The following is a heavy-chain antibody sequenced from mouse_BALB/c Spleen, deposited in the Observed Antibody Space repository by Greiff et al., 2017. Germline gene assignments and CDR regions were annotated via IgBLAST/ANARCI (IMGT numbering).Heavy chain of an antibody. V-gene: IGHV1S81*02. Sequence: QVQLKESGAELVKPGASVKLSCKASGYTFTSYYMYWVKQRPGQGLEWIGEINPSNGGTNFNEKFKSKATLTVDKSSSTAYMQLSSLTSEDSAVYYCTLRSTMITTSFDYWGQGTTLTVSS. D-gene: IGHD2-4*01. J-gene: IGHJ2*01. CDR3: TLRSTMITTSFDY. CDR2: INPSNGGT. CDR1: GYTFTSYY.